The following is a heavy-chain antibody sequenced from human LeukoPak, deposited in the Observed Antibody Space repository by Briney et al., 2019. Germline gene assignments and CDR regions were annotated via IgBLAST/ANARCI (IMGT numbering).Heavy chain of an antibody. Sequence: SETLSLTCAVYGGSFSGYYWSWIRQPPGKGQEWIGEINHSGSTNYNPSLKSRVTISVDTSKNQFSLKLSSVTAADTAVYYCARVYYDSSGPVRLDYWGQGTLVTVSS. V-gene: IGHV4-34*01. CDR1: GGSFSGYY. CDR3: ARVYYDSSGPVRLDY. J-gene: IGHJ4*02. CDR2: INHSGST. D-gene: IGHD3-22*01.